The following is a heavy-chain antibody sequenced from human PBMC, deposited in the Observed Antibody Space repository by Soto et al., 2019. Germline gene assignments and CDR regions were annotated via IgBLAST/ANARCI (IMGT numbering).Heavy chain of an antibody. CDR3: HGGSDYDFWSGYSNDYYYYGMDV. Sequence: SETLSLTCTVSGGSISSYYWSWIRQPAGKGLEWIGRIYTSGSTNYNPSLKSRVTMSVDTSKNQFSLKLSSVTAADTAVCYCHGGSDYDFWSGYSNDYYYYGMDVWGQGTTVTVSS. J-gene: IGHJ6*02. CDR2: IYTSGST. D-gene: IGHD3-3*01. V-gene: IGHV4-4*07. CDR1: GGSISSYY.